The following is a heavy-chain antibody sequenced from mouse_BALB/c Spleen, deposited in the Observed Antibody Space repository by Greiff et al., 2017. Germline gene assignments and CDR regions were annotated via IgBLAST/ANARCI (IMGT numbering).Heavy chain of an antibody. CDR1: GFTFSSYA. CDR3: ARGTYYYGSSYPFAD. V-gene: IGHV5-6-5*01. Sequence: EVQGVESGGGLVKPGGSLKLSCAASGFTFSSYAMSWVRQTPEKRLEWVASISSGGSTYYPDSVKGRFTISRDNARNILYLQMSSLRSEDTAMYYCARGTYYYGSSYPFADWGQGTLVTVSA. J-gene: IGHJ3*01. D-gene: IGHD1-1*01. CDR2: ISSGGST.